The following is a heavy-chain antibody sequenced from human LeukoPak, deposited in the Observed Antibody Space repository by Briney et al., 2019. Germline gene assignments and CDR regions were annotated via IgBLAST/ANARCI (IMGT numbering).Heavy chain of an antibody. Sequence: GGSLTLSCTASGFPFNRFAMSWVRHAPGQGLAWVSAISGGGDAHYADSVEGRFTISRDNSKNTLFLHINNVTADDTAFYDCAKEGITGADFWGQGTLVSVSS. CDR3: AKEGITGADF. CDR2: ISGGGDA. CDR1: GFPFNRFA. J-gene: IGHJ4*02. V-gene: IGHV3-23*01.